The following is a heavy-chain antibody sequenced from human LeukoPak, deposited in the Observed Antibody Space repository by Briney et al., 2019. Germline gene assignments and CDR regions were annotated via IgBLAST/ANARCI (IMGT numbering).Heavy chain of an antibody. CDR2: IYTSGST. Sequence: PSETLSLTCTVSGGSISSYYWSWIRQPAGKGLEWIGRIYTSGSTNYNPSLKSRVTMSVDTSKNQFSLKLSSVTAADTAVYYCARDKVVRMDDAFDIWGQGTMVTVSS. V-gene: IGHV4-4*07. CDR3: ARDKVVRMDDAFDI. CDR1: GGSISSYY. J-gene: IGHJ3*02. D-gene: IGHD6-6*01.